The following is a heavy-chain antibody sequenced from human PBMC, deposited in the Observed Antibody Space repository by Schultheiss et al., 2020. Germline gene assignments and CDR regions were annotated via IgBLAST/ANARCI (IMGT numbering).Heavy chain of an antibody. CDR2: IYYSGST. CDR1: GGSISSGGYS. V-gene: IGHV4-30-2*05. Sequence: SQTLSLTCAVSGGSISSGGYSWSWIRQPPGKGLEWIGYIYYSGSTYYNPSLKSRVTISVDTSKNQFSLKLSSVTAADTAVYYCARGSISADYWGQGTLVTVSS. D-gene: IGHD6-6*01. J-gene: IGHJ4*02. CDR3: ARGSISADY.